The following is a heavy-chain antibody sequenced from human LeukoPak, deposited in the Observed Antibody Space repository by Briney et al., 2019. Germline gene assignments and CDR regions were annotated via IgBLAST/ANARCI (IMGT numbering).Heavy chain of an antibody. Sequence: PSETLSLTCAVYGGSFSGYYWSWIRQPPGKGLEWIGSIYYSGSTYYNPSLKSRVTISVDTSKNQFSLKLSSVTAADTAVYYCARGGVAVENWFDPWGQGTLVTVSS. CDR3: ARGGVAVENWFDP. D-gene: IGHD2-15*01. J-gene: IGHJ5*02. CDR1: GGSFSGYY. CDR2: IYYSGST. V-gene: IGHV4-34*01.